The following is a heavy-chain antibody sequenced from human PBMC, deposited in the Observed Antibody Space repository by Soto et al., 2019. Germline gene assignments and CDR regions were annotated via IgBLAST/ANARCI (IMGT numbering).Heavy chain of an antibody. CDR1: GYTFTGYY. J-gene: IGHJ3*02. D-gene: IGHD3-10*01. CDR2: INPNSGGT. CDR3: ARGGAVGFGELYSAFDI. V-gene: IGHV1-2*04. Sequence: ASVKVSCKASGYTFTGYYMHWVRQAPGQGLEWMGWINPNSGGTNYAQKFQGWVTTTRDTSISTAYMELSRLRSDDTAVYYCARGGAVGFGELYSAFDIWGQGTMVTVSS.